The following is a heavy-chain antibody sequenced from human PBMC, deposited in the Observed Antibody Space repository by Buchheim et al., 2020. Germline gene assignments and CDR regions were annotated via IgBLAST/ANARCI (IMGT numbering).Heavy chain of an antibody. J-gene: IGHJ4*02. CDR2: ISNSGST. CDR3: ARGGDAVAGHFDD. D-gene: IGHD6-19*01. V-gene: IGHV4-59*01. Sequence: QVQLQQSGPGLVKPSETLSLTCTVSGGSISSYYWSWIRQPPGKGLEWIGYISNSGSTNYNPSLKSRVTISVDASKNQYSLKLSSVTAADTAVYYCARGGDAVAGHFDDWGQGTL. CDR1: GGSISSYY.